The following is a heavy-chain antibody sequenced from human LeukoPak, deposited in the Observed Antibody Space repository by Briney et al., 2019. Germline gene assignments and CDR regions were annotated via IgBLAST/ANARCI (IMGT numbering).Heavy chain of an antibody. CDR2: TYYRSNSYI. V-gene: IGHV6-1*01. CDR3: ARAYSSGKDYYFDY. CDR1: GDSVSNNSAT. D-gene: IGHD6-19*01. Sequence: SQTLSLTCAISGDSVSNNSATWNWIRQSPSRGLEWLGRTYYRSNSYIDYAVYVKSRRTINPDTSKNQFPLQLNPVTPEDTAVYSCARAYSSGKDYYFDYWGQGTLVTVSS. J-gene: IGHJ4*02.